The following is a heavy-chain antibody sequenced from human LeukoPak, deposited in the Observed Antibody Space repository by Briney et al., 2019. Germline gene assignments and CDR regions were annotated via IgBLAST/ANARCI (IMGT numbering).Heavy chain of an antibody. Sequence: PGGSLRLSRAPSGFTFSDYYMSWIHQAPGKGLEWVSYISSSDSTIYYAHSVKGRFTISRDNAKNSLYLQMNSLRAEDTAVYYCASRYYYDSSGYYYVHWGQGTLVTVSS. CDR2: ISSSDSTI. D-gene: IGHD3-22*01. V-gene: IGHV3-11*01. CDR3: ASRYYYDSSGYYYVH. J-gene: IGHJ4*02. CDR1: GFTFSDYY.